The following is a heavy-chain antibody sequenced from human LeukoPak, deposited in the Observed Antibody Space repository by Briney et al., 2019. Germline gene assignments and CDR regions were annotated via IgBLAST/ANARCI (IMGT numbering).Heavy chain of an antibody. CDR1: GYTLTELS. D-gene: IGHD3-10*01. V-gene: IGHV1-24*01. Sequence: ASVKVSCKVSGYTLTELSMHWVRQAPGKGLEWMGGFEPESAEIIHAQKFQGRVTMTEDTSTDTAYLELSSLKSEDTAVYYCAAGTYYSLTTVYWGQGTLVTVSS. J-gene: IGHJ4*02. CDR2: FEPESAEI. CDR3: AAGTYYSLTTVY.